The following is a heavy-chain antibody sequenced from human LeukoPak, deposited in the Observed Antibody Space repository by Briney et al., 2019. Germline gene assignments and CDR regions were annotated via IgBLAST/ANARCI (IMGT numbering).Heavy chain of an antibody. Sequence: GGSLRLSCAASGNYWMHWVRQAPGKGLVWVSHINSDGSWTSYADSVKGRFTISKDNAKNTVYLQMNNLRAGDTAVYYCVSFYETYWGRGTLVTVSS. V-gene: IGHV3-74*01. CDR1: GNYW. D-gene: IGHD2-2*01. CDR3: VSFYETY. CDR2: INSDGSWT. J-gene: IGHJ4*02.